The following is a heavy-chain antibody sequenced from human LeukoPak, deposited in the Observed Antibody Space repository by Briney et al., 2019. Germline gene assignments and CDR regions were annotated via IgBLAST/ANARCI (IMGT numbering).Heavy chain of an antibody. CDR1: GYSISSDYY. Sequence: RPSEALSLTCTVSGYSISSDYYWGWIRQPPGKGLEWIGSIYHSGSTYYNPSLKSRVTISVDTSKNQFSLKLRSVTAADTAVYYCARGESRGSHIDYWGQGTLVTVSS. V-gene: IGHV4-38-2*02. CDR3: ARGESRGSHIDY. CDR2: IYHSGST. J-gene: IGHJ4*02. D-gene: IGHD1-26*01.